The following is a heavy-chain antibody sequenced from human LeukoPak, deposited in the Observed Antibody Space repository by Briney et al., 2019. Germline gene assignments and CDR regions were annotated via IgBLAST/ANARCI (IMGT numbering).Heavy chain of an antibody. Sequence: SGGSLRLSCAASGFTFSSYAMSWVRQAPGKGLEWVSAISGSGGSTYYADSVKGRFTISRDNSKNTLYLQMNSLRAEDTAVYYCAKSLRVYSNYGDYWGQGTLVTVSS. CDR2: ISGSGGST. J-gene: IGHJ4*02. CDR3: AKSLRVYSNYGDY. D-gene: IGHD4-11*01. V-gene: IGHV3-23*01. CDR1: GFTFSSYA.